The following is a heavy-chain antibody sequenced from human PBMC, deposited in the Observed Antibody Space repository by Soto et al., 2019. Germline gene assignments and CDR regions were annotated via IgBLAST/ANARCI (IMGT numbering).Heavy chain of an antibody. CDR1: GYTFTGYY. D-gene: IGHD3-22*01. V-gene: IGHV1-2*02. Sequence: GAAVKVSCKASGYTFTGYYMHWVRQAPGQGLEWMGWINPNSGGTNYAQKFQGRVTMTRDTSISTAYMELSRLRSDDTAVYYCARGYYYDSSGDYYGYYFDYWGQGTLVTVSS. CDR2: INPNSGGT. J-gene: IGHJ4*02. CDR3: ARGYYYDSSGDYYGYYFDY.